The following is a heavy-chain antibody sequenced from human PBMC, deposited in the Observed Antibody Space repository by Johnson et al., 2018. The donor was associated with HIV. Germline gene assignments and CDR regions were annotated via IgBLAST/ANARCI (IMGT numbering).Heavy chain of an antibody. J-gene: IGHJ3*02. CDR3: AKDFTDGAFDI. Sequence: VQLVESGGGVVQPGRSLRLSCAASGFTFSNYGMHWVRQAPGKGLEWVANIKQDGSEKYYVDSVKGRFTISRDNSKNTLYLQMNSLRPEDSAVYYCAKDFTDGAFDIWGQGTMVTVSS. CDR2: IKQDGSEK. D-gene: IGHD5-24*01. CDR1: GFTFSNYG. V-gene: IGHV3-7*01.